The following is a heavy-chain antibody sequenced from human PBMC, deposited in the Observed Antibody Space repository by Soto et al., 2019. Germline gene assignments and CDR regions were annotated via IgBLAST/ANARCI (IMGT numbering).Heavy chain of an antibody. V-gene: IGHV3-23*01. J-gene: IGHJ4*02. CDR2: ISGSGGRS. CDR3: AKAYFVWSSEQPYYFDY. CDR1: GFTFSNYA. D-gene: IGHD3-16*01. Sequence: VQLLDSGGGLVQPGGSLRLSCAASGFTFSNYAMTWVRQGPGKGLEWVSGISGSGGRSYYADSVKGRFTISRDNSKSTLYLKMNSMRAEDTAVYYCAKAYFVWSSEQPYYFDYWGQGTLVTVSS.